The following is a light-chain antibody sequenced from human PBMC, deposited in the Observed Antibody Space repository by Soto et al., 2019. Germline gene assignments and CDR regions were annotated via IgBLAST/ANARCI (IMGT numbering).Light chain of an antibody. Sequence: EIVLTQSPATLSSFPGDRVTLSCRASQGVNTRLAWYQHRPGQAPRLLIYLTSNRATGIPARFSGSGSGTEFTLTISSLQSEDFALYYCHQYNSWPPGTFGQGTKVDI. CDR3: HQYNSWPPGT. J-gene: IGKJ2*01. V-gene: IGKV3-15*01. CDR2: LTS. CDR1: QGVNTR.